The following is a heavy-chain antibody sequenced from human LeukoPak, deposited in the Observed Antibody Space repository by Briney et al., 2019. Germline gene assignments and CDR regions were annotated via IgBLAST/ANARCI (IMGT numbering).Heavy chain of an antibody. CDR1: GYTFTSYY. CDR2: INPSGGST. D-gene: IGHD3-10*01. V-gene: IGHV1-46*01. CDR3: ARDDGLYYGSGRSAFDI. Sequence: GASVKVSCKASGYTFTSYYMHWVRQAPGQGLEWMGIINPSGGSTSYAQKFQGRVTVTRDTSISTAYMELSRLRSDDTAVYFCARDDGLYYGSGRSAFDIWGQGTMVTVSS. J-gene: IGHJ3*02.